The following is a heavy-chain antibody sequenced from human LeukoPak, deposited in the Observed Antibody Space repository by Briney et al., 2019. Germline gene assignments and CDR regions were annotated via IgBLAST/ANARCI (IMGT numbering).Heavy chain of an antibody. CDR1: GYTFTSYY. Sequence: GASVKVSCKASGYTFTSYYMHWVRQAPGQGLEWMGIINPSGGSTSYAQKFQGRVTMTRDTSTTTVYMELSSLRSEDTAVYYCAKVKPMARGVDYYGLDVWGQGTTVTVSS. J-gene: IGHJ6*02. CDR3: AKVKPMARGVDYYGLDV. D-gene: IGHD3-10*01. V-gene: IGHV1-46*01. CDR2: INPSGGST.